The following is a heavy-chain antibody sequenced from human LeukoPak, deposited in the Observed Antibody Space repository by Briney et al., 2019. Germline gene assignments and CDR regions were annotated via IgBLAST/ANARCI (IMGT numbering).Heavy chain of an antibody. CDR3: AKAIPHWVRGVITNYWYFDL. J-gene: IGHJ2*01. Sequence: GGSLRLSCAASGFTFSSYAVSWVRQAPGKGLEWVSAISGSGGSTYYADSVKGRFTISRDNSKNTLYLQMNSLRAEDTAVYYCAKAIPHWVRGVITNYWYFDLWGRGTLVTVSS. D-gene: IGHD3-10*01. CDR1: GFTFSSYA. CDR2: ISGSGGST. V-gene: IGHV3-23*01.